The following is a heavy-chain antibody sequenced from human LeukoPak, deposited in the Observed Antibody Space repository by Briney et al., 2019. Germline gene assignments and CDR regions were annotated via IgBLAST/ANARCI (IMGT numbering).Heavy chain of an antibody. D-gene: IGHD3-10*01. CDR1: GYTFTSYG. CDR3: ARDYGNYGSGSFDY. Sequence: ASVKVSCKASGYTFTSYGISWVRQAPGQRLEWMGWINAGNDNTKYSQKFQDRVIITRDTSASTAYMELSSLRSEDTAVYYWARDYGNYGSGSFDYWGQGTLVTVSS. V-gene: IGHV1-3*01. CDR2: INAGNDNT. J-gene: IGHJ4*02.